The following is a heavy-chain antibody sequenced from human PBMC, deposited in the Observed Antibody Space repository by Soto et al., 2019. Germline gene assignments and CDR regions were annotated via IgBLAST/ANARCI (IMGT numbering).Heavy chain of an antibody. CDR2: IYYSGST. J-gene: IGHJ6*02. Sequence: PSETLSLTCTVSGGSISSGDYCWSWIRQPPGKGLEWIGYIYYSGSTYYNPSLKSRVTISVDTSKNQFSLKLSSVTAADTAVYYCASPGVPAAKYYYGMDVWGQGTTVTVSS. D-gene: IGHD2-2*01. CDR1: GGSISSGDYC. CDR3: ASPGVPAAKYYYGMDV. V-gene: IGHV4-30-4*01.